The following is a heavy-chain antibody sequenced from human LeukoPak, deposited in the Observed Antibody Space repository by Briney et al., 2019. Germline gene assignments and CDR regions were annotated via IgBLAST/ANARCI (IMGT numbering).Heavy chain of an antibody. CDR3: ARDSLVYCSSTSCYTGGSYFDY. J-gene: IGHJ4*02. D-gene: IGHD2-2*02. Sequence: GGSLRLSCAASGFTFSIHNMDWVRQAPGKGLEWVAVISYDGSNKYYADSVKGRFTISRDNSKNTLYLQMNSLRAEDTAVYYCARDSLVYCSSTSCYTGGSYFDYWGQGTLDTVSS. V-gene: IGHV3-30-3*01. CDR2: ISYDGSNK. CDR1: GFTFSIHN.